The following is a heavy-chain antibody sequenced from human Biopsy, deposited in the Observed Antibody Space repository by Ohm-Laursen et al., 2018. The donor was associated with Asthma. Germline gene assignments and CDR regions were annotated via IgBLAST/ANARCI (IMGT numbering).Heavy chain of an antibody. J-gene: IGHJ6*02. CDR3: VCVYSSGLNNYYGMDV. D-gene: IGHD6-19*01. Sequence: SLRLSCSASVFTFSSYDMHWVRQAPGKGLEYVSGISNNGGRTNYGDSVKGRFTISRDNSKSTLYLQMSSLRGEDTAVYYCVCVYSSGLNNYYGMDVWGQGTTVTVSS. CDR1: VFTFSSYD. CDR2: ISNNGGRT. V-gene: IGHV3-64D*08.